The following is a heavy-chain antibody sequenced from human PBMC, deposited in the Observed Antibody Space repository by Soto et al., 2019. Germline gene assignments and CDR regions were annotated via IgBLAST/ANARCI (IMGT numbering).Heavy chain of an antibody. CDR3: ARFFGSGFDY. Sequence: VWAGGSLRLSCSASGFTFSSYAMHWVRQAPGEGLEYVSSISINGGSTHYADSVKGRFTISRDNSRNTQYLQMSSLRADDTAVYSCARFFGSGFDYWG. CDR2: ISINGGST. D-gene: IGHD6-19*01. CDR1: GFTFSSYA. J-gene: IGHJ4*01. V-gene: IGHV3-64D*06.